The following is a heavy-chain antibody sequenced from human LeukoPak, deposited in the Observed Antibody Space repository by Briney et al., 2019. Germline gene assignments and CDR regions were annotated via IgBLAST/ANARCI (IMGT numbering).Heavy chain of an antibody. V-gene: IGHV3-53*01. J-gene: IGHJ5*01. D-gene: IGHD1-26*01. CDR1: GFSFSAFT. Sequence: PGGSLRLSCAASGFSFSAFTTNWVRQPPGKGLEWVSTIFSDGNTDYTDSVKGRFVISRDLSKNTVYLQMNNLRAEDTAVHFCARDKVPDGRWEIGSWGQGVSVTVSS. CDR2: IFSDGNT. CDR3: ARDKVPDGRWEIGS.